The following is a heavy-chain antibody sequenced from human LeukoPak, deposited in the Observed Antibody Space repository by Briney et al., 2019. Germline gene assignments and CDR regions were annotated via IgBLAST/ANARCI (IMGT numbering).Heavy chain of an antibody. V-gene: IGHV4-59*01. D-gene: IGHD6-13*01. CDR1: GGSISSYY. Sequence: SETLSLTCTVSGGSISSYYWSWIRQPPGKGLEWIGYIYYSGSTNYNPSLKSRVTISVDTSKNQFSLKLSSVTAADTAVYYCARTYSSSWFDYWGQGTLVTVSS. CDR3: ARTYSSSWFDY. CDR2: IYYSGST. J-gene: IGHJ4*02.